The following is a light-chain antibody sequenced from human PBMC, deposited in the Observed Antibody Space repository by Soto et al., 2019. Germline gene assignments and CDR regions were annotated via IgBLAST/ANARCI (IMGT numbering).Light chain of an antibody. V-gene: IGKV1-33*01. CDR3: QQYDALPFP. J-gene: IGKJ3*01. CDR1: HHINNY. Sequence: DIQMTQSPSSLSASVGDRVTITCQAGHHINNYLNWFQQKPGKPPKLLIYDASKLQTGVPSRFSGSGSGTHFTFTSSSLQPEDIATYYCQQYDALPFPVGPGTKVNIK. CDR2: DAS.